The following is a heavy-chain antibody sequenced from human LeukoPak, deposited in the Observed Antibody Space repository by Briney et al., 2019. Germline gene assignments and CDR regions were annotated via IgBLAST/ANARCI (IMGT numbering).Heavy chain of an antibody. CDR2: IGAYNGNT. CDR1: GYTFTSYG. J-gene: IGHJ5*02. Sequence: ASVKVSCKASGYTFTSYGISWVRQAPGQGLEWMGWIGAYNGNTNYAQKLQGRVTMTTDTSTSTAYMELRSLRSDDTAVYYCARDLPGYSYGYGNWFDPWGQGTLVTVSS. V-gene: IGHV1-18*01. D-gene: IGHD5-18*01. CDR3: ARDLPGYSYGYGNWFDP.